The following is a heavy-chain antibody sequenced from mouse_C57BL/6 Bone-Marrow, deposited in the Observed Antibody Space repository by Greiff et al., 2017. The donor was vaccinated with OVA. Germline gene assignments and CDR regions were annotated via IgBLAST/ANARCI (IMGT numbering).Heavy chain of an antibody. CDR2: ISSGGDYI. Sequence: EVKVEESGAGLVKPGGSLKLSCAASGFTFSSYAMSWVRQTPEKRLEWVAYISSGGDYIYYADTVKGRFTISRDNARNTLYLQMSSLKSEDTAMYYCTREGRDYFDYWGQGTTLTVSS. J-gene: IGHJ2*01. V-gene: IGHV5-9-1*02. CDR1: GFTFSSYA. CDR3: TREGRDYFDY.